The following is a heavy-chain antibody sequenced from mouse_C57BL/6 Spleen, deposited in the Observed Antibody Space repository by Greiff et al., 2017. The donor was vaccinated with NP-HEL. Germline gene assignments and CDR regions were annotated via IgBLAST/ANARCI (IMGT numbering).Heavy chain of an antibody. CDR1: GYTFTSYW. D-gene: IGHD2-2*01. V-gene: IGHV1-5*01. J-gene: IGHJ4*01. Sequence: EVQLQESGTVLARPGASVKMSCKTSGYTFTSYWMHWVKQRPGQGLEWIGAIYPGNSDTSYNQKFKGKAKLTAVTSASTAYMELSSLTNEDSAVYYGTRSGVTTLYYYAMDYWGQGTSVTVSS. CDR2: IYPGNSDT. CDR3: TRSGVTTLYYYAMDY.